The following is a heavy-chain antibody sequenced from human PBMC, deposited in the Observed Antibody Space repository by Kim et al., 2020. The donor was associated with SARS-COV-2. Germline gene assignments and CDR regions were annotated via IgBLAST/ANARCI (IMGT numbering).Heavy chain of an antibody. Sequence: SETLSLTCTVSGGSISSSSYYWGWIRQPPGKGLEWIGSIYYSGSTYYNPSLKSRVTISVDTSKNQFSLKLSSVTAADTAVYYCASFGSDTAMYYYYGMDVWGQGTTVTVSS. CDR3: ASFGSDTAMYYYYGMDV. CDR1: GGSISSSSYY. CDR2: IYYSGST. J-gene: IGHJ6*02. D-gene: IGHD5-18*01. V-gene: IGHV4-39*01.